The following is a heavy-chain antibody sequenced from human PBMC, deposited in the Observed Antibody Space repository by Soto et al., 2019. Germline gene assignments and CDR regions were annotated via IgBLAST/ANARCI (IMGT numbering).Heavy chain of an antibody. CDR3: ARSQGSSTSLEIYYYYYYGMDV. J-gene: IGHJ6*02. CDR1: GGTFSSYA. V-gene: IGHV1-69*01. D-gene: IGHD2-2*01. CDR2: IIPISGTA. Sequence: VQLVQSGAEVKKPGSSVKVSCKASGGTFSSYAISWVRQAPGQGLEWMGGIIPISGTANYAQKFQGRVRITADESTSNAYMELSSLRSEDTALYYCARSQGSSTSLEIYYYYYYGMDVWGQGTTVTVSS.